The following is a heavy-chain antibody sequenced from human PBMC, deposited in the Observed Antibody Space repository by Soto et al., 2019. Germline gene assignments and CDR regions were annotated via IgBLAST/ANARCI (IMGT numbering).Heavy chain of an antibody. Sequence: ASVKVSCKASGYPFITYAIHWVRQAPGQRLEWMGWINAGDGYTKYSQNFQGRVTITGDTSASTAYMELSSLRSEDTAVYYCAREEVSDSKTWSAPGGQGTLVPVSS. D-gene: IGHD4-4*01. V-gene: IGHV1-3*01. CDR3: AREEVSDSKTWSAP. CDR2: INAGDGYT. J-gene: IGHJ5*02. CDR1: GYPFITYA.